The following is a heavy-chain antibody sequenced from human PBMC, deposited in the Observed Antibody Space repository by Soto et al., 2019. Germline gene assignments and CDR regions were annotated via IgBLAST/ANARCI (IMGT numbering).Heavy chain of an antibody. CDR1: GFTFRSFT. V-gene: IGHV3-21*01. D-gene: IGHD6-13*01. J-gene: IGHJ5*02. CDR3: TRDASRDSSARGWFDP. Sequence: WGSLRLSCAASGFTFRSFTMNWVRQAPGKGLEWVSTISSNSAYIYYTDALRGRFTISRDNAKNSLHLQMNSLRAEDTAVYYCTRDASRDSSARGWFDPWGPGTLVTVSS. CDR2: ISSNSAYI.